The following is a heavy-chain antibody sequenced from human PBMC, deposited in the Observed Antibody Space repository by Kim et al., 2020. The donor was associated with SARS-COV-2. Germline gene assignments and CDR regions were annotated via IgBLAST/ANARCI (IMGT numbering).Heavy chain of an antibody. CDR3: AGDGTYDSSGYFDY. V-gene: IGHV3-53*01. CDR1: GFTVSSNY. CDR2: IYSGGST. D-gene: IGHD3-22*01. Sequence: GGSLRLSCAASGFTVSSNYMSWVRQAPGKGLEWVSVIYSGGSTYYADSVKGRFTISRDNSKNTLYLQMNSLRAEDTAVYYCAGDGTYDSSGYFDYWGQGTLVTVSS. J-gene: IGHJ4*02.